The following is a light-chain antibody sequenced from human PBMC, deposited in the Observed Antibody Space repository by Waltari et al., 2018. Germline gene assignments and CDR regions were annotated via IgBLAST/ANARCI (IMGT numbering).Light chain of an antibody. Sequence: QSALTQPPSASGSPGQSVAISCTGTSSDLGRSDLVSWYQQHPGKAPKLIISEVNKRPSGVPDRFAGAKSGNTASLTVSGLQAEDEADYYCSSHGGSDKFYVFGTGTKVTVL. CDR3: SSHGGSDKFYV. CDR1: SSDLGRSDL. CDR2: EVN. V-gene: IGLV2-8*01. J-gene: IGLJ1*01.